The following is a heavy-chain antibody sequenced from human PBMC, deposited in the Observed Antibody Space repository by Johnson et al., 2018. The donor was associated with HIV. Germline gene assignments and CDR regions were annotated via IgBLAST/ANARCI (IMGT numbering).Heavy chain of an antibody. J-gene: IGHJ3*02. CDR2: IGTAGDT. CDR1: GFTFSSYD. Sequence: VQLVESGGGVVQPGGSLRLSCAASGFTFSSYDMHWVRQATGKGLEWVSAIGTAGDTYYPGSVKGRFTLSRENAKNSLYLQMNSLRAGDTAVYYCARGGPYSRSSACAFDIWGQGTMVTVSS. D-gene: IGHD6-6*01. CDR3: ARGGPYSRSSACAFDI. V-gene: IGHV3-13*01.